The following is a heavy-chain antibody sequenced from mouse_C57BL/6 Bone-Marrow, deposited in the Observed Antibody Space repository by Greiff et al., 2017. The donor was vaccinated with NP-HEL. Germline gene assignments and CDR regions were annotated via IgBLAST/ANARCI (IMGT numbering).Heavy chain of an antibody. Sequence: DVKLVESGGGLVQPGGSLILSCAASGFTFTDYYMSWVRQPPGKALEWLGFIRNKANGYTTEYSASVKGRFTISRDNSQSILYLQMNALRAEDSATYYCARPGYGSGDYFDDWGQGTTLTVSS. V-gene: IGHV7-3*01. J-gene: IGHJ2*01. CDR2: IRNKANGYTT. CDR3: ARPGYGSGDYFDD. CDR1: GFTFTDYY. D-gene: IGHD1-1*01.